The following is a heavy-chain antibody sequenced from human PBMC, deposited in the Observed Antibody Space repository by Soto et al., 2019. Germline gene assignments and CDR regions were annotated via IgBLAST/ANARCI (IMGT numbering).Heavy chain of an antibody. V-gene: IGHV4-39*01. Sequence: QLQLQESGPGLVKPSETLSLTCTVSGGSISSSSYYWGWIRQPPGKGLEWIGSIYYNGSTYYNPSLKSRVTVSVDTSKNQFSLKRSSVTAADTAVYYCARLYGDYVLGVNYYFDSWGQGTLVTVSS. J-gene: IGHJ4*02. D-gene: IGHD4-17*01. CDR1: GGSISSSSYY. CDR3: ARLYGDYVLGVNYYFDS. CDR2: IYYNGST.